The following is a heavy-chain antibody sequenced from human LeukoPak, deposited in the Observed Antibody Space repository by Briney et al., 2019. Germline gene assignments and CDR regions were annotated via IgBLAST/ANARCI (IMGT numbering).Heavy chain of an antibody. V-gene: IGHV3-21*01. Sequence: GGSLRRSDAASGFTFSRYSRDWVRQAPGKGLEGGSTISISGSYKYYAVSVKGRITMSRDNAKNSMYPQMNSLRAEDTAVYYCARDPWSGIAARHDRHTDVWGKGTPVTVSS. CDR1: GFTFSRYS. CDR2: ISISGSYK. CDR3: ARDPWSGIAARHDRHTDV. D-gene: IGHD6-6*01. J-gene: IGHJ6*03.